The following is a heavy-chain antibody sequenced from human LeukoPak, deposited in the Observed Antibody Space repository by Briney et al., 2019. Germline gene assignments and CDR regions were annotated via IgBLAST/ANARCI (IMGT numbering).Heavy chain of an antibody. Sequence: SETLSLTCTVSGGSISSYYWSWIRQPPGKGLEWIGYIYYSGSTNYNPSLKSRVTISVDTSKNQFSLKLSSVTAADTAVYYCARGGVVVAATNPYYYYMDVWGKGTTVTVSS. D-gene: IGHD2-15*01. CDR3: ARGGVVVAATNPYYYYMDV. CDR1: GGSISSYY. CDR2: IYYSGST. J-gene: IGHJ6*03. V-gene: IGHV4-59*01.